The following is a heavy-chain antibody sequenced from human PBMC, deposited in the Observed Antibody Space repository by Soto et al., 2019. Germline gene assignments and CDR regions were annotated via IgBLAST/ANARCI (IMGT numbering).Heavy chain of an antibody. J-gene: IGHJ4*02. CDR2: LSAYNGNT. Sequence: QVPLVQSGAEVKKPGASVKVSCKASGYTFTSYGISWVRQAPGPGLEWMGWLSAYNGNTNYAQKLQGRVTMTTDTSTSTAYMELRSLRSDDTAVYYCAIFVGVVGDGSFDYWGQGTLVTVSS. CDR1: GYTFTSYG. CDR3: AIFVGVVGDGSFDY. D-gene: IGHD1-26*01. V-gene: IGHV1-18*04.